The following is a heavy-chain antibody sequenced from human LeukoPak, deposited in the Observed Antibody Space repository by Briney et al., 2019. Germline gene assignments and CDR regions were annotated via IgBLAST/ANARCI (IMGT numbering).Heavy chain of an antibody. V-gene: IGHV4-39*07. D-gene: IGHD3-10*01. CDR3: ARGRYGSGSYYNVGYFDY. J-gene: IGHJ4*02. Sequence: SETLSLTCSVSGASIDRSSFYWAWIRQPPGKGLEWIGEINHSGSTNYSPSLKSRVTISVDTSKNQFSLKLSSVTAADTAVYYCARGRYGSGSYYNVGYFDYWGQGTLVTVSS. CDR1: GASIDRSSFY. CDR2: INHSGST.